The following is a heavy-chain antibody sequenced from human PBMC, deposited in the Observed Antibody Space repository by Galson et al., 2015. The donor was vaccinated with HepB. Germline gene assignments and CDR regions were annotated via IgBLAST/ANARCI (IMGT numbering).Heavy chain of an antibody. D-gene: IGHD4-17*01. V-gene: IGHV1-18*01. CDR2: ISAYNGNT. CDR3: ARVSFGDYVGFDL. CDR1: GYTFTSYG. J-gene: IGHJ2*01. Sequence: SVKVSCKASGYTFTSYGISWVRQAPGQGLEWMGWISAYNGNTNYAQKLQGRVTMTTDTSTSTAYMELGSLRSDDTAVYYCARVSFGDYVGFDLWGRGTLVTVSS.